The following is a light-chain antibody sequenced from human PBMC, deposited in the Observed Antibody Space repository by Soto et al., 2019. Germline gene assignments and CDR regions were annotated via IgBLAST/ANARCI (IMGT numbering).Light chain of an antibody. CDR1: QGISSH. J-gene: IGKJ3*01. CDR2: GAS. CDR3: QETHSYPFT. V-gene: IGKV1-9*01. Sequence: IPLTQSPSSLSASVGDRVTITCRASQGISSHLAWYQQRPGKAPKLLIYGASTLQSGVPSRFSGSGSGTDFTLTIGSLQPEDFATYYCQETHSYPFTFGPGTRVDI.